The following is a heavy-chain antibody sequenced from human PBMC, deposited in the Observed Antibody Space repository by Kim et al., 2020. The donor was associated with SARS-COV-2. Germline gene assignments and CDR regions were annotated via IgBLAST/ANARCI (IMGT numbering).Heavy chain of an antibody. J-gene: IGHJ4*02. CDR2: INHSGST. CDR1: GGSFSGYY. D-gene: IGHD6-13*01. V-gene: IGHV4-34*01. Sequence: SETLSLTCAVYGGSFSGYYWSWIRQPPGKGLEWIGEINHSGSTNYNPSLKSRVTISVDTSKNQFSLKLSSVTAADTAVYYCARRRKSAAVSLRFDYWGQG. CDR3: ARRRKSAAVSLRFDY.